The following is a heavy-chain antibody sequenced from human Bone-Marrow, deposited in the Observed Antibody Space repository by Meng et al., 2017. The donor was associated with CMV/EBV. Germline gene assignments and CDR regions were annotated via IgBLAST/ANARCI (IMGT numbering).Heavy chain of an antibody. CDR3: AKMYCSSTSCVGNWFDP. CDR2: ISGSGGST. Sequence: GESLKISCAASGFTFSSYAMSWVRQAPGKGLEWVSAISGSGGSTYYADSVKGRFTISRDNSKNTLYLQMNSLRAEDTAVYYCAKMYCSSTSCVGNWFDPWGQGTLVTGSS. CDR1: GFTFSSYA. D-gene: IGHD2-2*01. V-gene: IGHV3-23*01. J-gene: IGHJ5*02.